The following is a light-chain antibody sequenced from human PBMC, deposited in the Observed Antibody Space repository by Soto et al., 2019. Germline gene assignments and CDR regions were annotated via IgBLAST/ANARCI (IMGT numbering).Light chain of an antibody. CDR1: SSDVGSYNY. CDR2: DVT. Sequence: QSALTQPTSVSGSPGQSITISCTGTSSDVGSYNYVSWYQHHPGKVPKLMIYDVTNRPSGVSDRFSGSKSGNTASLTISGLQAEDEADYYCSSYPSSRTLVFGSGTKSPS. J-gene: IGLJ1*01. V-gene: IGLV2-14*03. CDR3: SSYPSSRTLV.